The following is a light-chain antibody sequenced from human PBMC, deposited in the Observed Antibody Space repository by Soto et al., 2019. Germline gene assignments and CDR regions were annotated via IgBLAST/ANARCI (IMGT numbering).Light chain of an antibody. CDR3: SSYAGSDNPYV. V-gene: IGLV2-8*01. J-gene: IGLJ1*01. CDR1: SGDVGGYDY. CDR2: EVT. Sequence: QSVLAQPPSASGSPGQSVTISCTGTSGDVGGYDYVSWYQQHPGKAPKLMIYEVTKRPLGVPDRFSGSKSGNTASLTVSGLQAEDEADHYCSSYAGSDNPYVFGTGTKVTVL.